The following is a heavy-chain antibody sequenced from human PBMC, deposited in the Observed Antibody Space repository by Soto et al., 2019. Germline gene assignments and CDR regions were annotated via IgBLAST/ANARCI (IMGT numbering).Heavy chain of an antibody. CDR2: IIPILGIA. CDR3: ASGIPDYGDHGGALDYYYGMDV. J-gene: IGHJ6*02. CDR1: GGTFSSYT. D-gene: IGHD4-17*01. V-gene: IGHV1-69*02. Sequence: QVQLVQSGAEVKKPGSSVKVSCKASGGTFSSYTISWVRQAPGQGLEWMGRIIPILGIANYAQKFQGRVTITEDKSTSTAYMELSSLRSEDTAVYYCASGIPDYGDHGGALDYYYGMDVWGQGTTVTVSS.